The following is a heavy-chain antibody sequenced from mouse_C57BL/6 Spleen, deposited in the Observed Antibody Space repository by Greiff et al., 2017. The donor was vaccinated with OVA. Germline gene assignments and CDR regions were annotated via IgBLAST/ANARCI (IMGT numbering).Heavy chain of an antibody. Sequence: QVQLQQPGAELVMPGASVKLSCKASGYTFTSYWMHWVKQRPGQGLEWIGAIDPSDSYTNYNQKFKGKSTLTVDKSSSTAYMQLSSLTSEDSAVYYCARYYGSSFGAMDYWGQGTSVTVSS. CDR2: IDPSDSYT. D-gene: IGHD1-1*01. J-gene: IGHJ4*01. CDR3: ARYYGSSFGAMDY. CDR1: GYTFTSYW. V-gene: IGHV1-69*01.